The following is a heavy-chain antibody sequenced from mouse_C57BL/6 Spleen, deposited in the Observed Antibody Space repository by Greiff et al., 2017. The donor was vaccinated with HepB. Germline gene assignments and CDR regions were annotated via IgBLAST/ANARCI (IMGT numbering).Heavy chain of an antibody. CDR2: INPGSGGT. J-gene: IGHJ2*01. V-gene: IGHV1-54*01. CDR1: GYAFTNYL. Sequence: VHLVESGAELVRPGTSVKVSCKASGYAFTNYLIEWVKQRPGQGLEWIGVINPGSGGTNYNEKFKGKATLTADKSSSTAYMQLSSLTSEDSAVYFCARWVYYFDYWGQGTTLTVSS. CDR3: ARWVYYFDY.